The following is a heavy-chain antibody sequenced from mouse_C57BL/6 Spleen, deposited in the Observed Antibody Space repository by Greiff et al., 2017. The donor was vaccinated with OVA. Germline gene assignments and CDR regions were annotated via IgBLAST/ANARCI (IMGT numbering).Heavy chain of an antibody. V-gene: IGHV5-17*01. Sequence: EVKLVESGGGLVKPGGSLKLSCAASGFTFSDYGMHWVRQAPEKGLEWVAYISSGSSTIYYADTVKGRFTLSRDNATNTLFLQMTSLRSEDTAMYYCARDTVLGGSAMDYWGQGTSVTVSA. D-gene: IGHD1-1*01. CDR3: ARDTVLGGSAMDY. CDR2: ISSGSSTI. CDR1: GFTFSDYG. J-gene: IGHJ4*01.